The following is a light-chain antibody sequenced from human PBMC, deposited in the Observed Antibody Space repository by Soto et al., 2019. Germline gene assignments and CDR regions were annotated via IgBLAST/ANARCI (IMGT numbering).Light chain of an antibody. CDR1: QDIRVD. CDR3: LQDYDFPYT. Sequence: IQMTQSPPSLSASVGDRVTLTCRASQDIRVDVGWLQQRPGHAPNLIIYAASTLHTWVPSTYTGSGSGTDFTLTINDLQPEDVATYFCLQDYDFPYTCGQGTKLDI. CDR2: AAS. V-gene: IGKV1-6*01. J-gene: IGKJ2*01.